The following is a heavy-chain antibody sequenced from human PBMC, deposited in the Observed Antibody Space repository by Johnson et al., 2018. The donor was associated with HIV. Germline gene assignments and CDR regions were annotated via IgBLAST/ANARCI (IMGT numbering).Heavy chain of an antibody. J-gene: IGHJ3*02. Sequence: QMLLVESGGGVVQPGRSLRLSCAASRFTFSNYAMHWVRQAPGMGPEWVAVISYDGSNKYYADSVKGRFTISRDNSKNILYLQMNSLRAEDTALYWCAKDLVSWNGIWREAFDIWGQGTMVTVSS. CDR1: RFTFSNYA. D-gene: IGHD1-1*01. V-gene: IGHV3-30-3*01. CDR2: ISYDGSNK. CDR3: AKDLVSWNGIWREAFDI.